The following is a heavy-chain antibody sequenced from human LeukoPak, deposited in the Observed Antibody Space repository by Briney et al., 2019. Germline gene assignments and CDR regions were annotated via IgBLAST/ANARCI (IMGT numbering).Heavy chain of an antibody. Sequence: GESLKISCNGSGYSFTSYWIGWVRQMPGKGLEWMGIIYPGDSDTRYSPSFQGQVTISADKSISTASLQWGSLKASDTAMYYCARRPYDSSGYYRDDAFDIWGQGTMVTVSS. CDR1: GYSFTSYW. CDR3: ARRPYDSSGYYRDDAFDI. CDR2: IYPGDSDT. J-gene: IGHJ3*02. V-gene: IGHV5-51*01. D-gene: IGHD3-22*01.